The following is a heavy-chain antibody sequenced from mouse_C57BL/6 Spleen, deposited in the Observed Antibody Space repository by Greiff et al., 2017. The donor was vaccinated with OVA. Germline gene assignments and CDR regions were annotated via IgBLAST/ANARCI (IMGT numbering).Heavy chain of an antibody. Sequence: QVQLQQPVAELVRPGSSVKLSCKASGYTFTSYWMHWVKQRPIQGLEWIGNIDPSDSETHYNQKFKDKATLTVDKSSSTAYMQLSSLTSEDSAVYYCARWGKDAMDYWGQGTSVTVSS. CDR1: GYTFTSYW. CDR3: ARWGKDAMDY. J-gene: IGHJ4*01. CDR2: IDPSDSET. V-gene: IGHV1-52*01.